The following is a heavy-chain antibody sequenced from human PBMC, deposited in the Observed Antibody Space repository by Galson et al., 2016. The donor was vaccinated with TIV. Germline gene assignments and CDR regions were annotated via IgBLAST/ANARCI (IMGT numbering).Heavy chain of an antibody. D-gene: IGHD5-12*01. V-gene: IGHV3-53*01. Sequence: SLRLSCAASGFTVSSDYMNWVRQAPGKGLEWVSVIYSGGGTYYADSVKGRFTISRDNSKNTLYLQMNSLRAEDSALYYCARDPGYRLGHYNYSMGVWGQGTTVTVSS. CDR1: GFTVSSDY. J-gene: IGHJ6*02. CDR3: ARDPGYRLGHYNYSMGV. CDR2: IYSGGGT.